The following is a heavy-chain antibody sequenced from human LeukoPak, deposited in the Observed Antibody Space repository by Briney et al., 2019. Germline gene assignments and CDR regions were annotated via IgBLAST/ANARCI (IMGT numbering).Heavy chain of an antibody. J-gene: IGHJ5*02. CDR1: GGTFSSYA. CDR2: IIPIFGTA. V-gene: IGHV1-69*05. D-gene: IGHD1-7*01. CDR3: ASLITGTTFGVVWFDP. Sequence: ASVKVSCKASGGTFSSYAISWVRQAPGQGLEWMGGIIPIFGTANYAQKFQGRVTITTDESTSTAYMELGSLRSEDTAMYYCASLITGTTFGVVWFDPWGQGTLVTVSS.